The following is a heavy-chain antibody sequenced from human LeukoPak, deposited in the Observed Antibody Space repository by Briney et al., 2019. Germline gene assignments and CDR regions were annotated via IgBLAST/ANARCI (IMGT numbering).Heavy chain of an antibody. D-gene: IGHD6-13*01. CDR1: GGSLSGYY. CDR2: INHSGST. V-gene: IGHV4-34*01. CDR3: ARGLEAAGTLGAFDY. J-gene: IGHJ4*02. Sequence: SETLSLTCAVYGGSLSGYYWSWIRQPPGKGLEWIGEINHSGSTNYNPSLKSRVTISVDTSKNQFSLKLSSVTAADTAVYYCARGLEAAGTLGAFDYWGQGTLVTVSS.